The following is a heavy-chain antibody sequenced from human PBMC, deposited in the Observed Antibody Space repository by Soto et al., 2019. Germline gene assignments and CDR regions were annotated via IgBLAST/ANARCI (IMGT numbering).Heavy chain of an antibody. CDR3: ATGTPKTADFDY. D-gene: IGHD1-1*01. V-gene: IGHV3-33*01. CDR2: IWFDGSNA. Sequence: QVQLVESGGGVVQPGRSLRLSCAASGFSFSNYAMHWVRQAPGKGLEWVAVIWFDGSNALYADSVKGRFTISRDNSRNTLYLQMHSLRVEDTAMYYCATGTPKTADFDYWGQGTLVSVAS. J-gene: IGHJ4*02. CDR1: GFSFSNYA.